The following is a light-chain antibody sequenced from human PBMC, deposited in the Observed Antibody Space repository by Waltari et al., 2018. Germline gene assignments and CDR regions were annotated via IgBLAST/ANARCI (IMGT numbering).Light chain of an antibody. J-gene: IGKJ1*01. Sequence: PGERATVSCSTRQSVSRALAWYQQKPGQAPRLLIYGASTRATGIPDRFSGSGSGTDFSLTISRLEPDDFAVYYCQHYLRLPVTFGQGTTVEI. CDR2: GAS. CDR3: QHYLRLPVT. CDR1: QSVSRA. V-gene: IGKV3-20*01.